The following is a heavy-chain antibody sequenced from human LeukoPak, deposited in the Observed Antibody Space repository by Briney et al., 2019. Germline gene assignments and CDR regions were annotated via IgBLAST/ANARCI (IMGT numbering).Heavy chain of an antibody. CDR3: ARGLPPAVADPPLDY. J-gene: IGHJ4*02. V-gene: IGHV3-53*01. CDR2: IYSGGSR. Sequence: GGSLRLSCAASGFTVSSNYMSWVRQAPGKGLEWVSVIYSGGSRNYADSVKGRFTISRDNSKNTLYLQMNSLRAEDTAVYYCARGLPPAVADPPLDYWGQGTLVTVSS. CDR1: GFTVSSNY. D-gene: IGHD6-19*01.